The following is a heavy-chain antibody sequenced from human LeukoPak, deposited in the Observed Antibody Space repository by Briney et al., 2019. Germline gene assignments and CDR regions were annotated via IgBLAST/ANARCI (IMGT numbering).Heavy chain of an antibody. Sequence: SETLSLTCAVYGGSFSGYYWSWIRQPPGKGLEWIGEINHSGSTNYNPSLKSRVTISVDTSKNQFPLKLSSVTAADTAVYYCARGFYRQYCSSTSCYYYYYYGMDVWGQGTTVTVSS. CDR1: GGSFSGYY. J-gene: IGHJ6*02. D-gene: IGHD2-2*01. V-gene: IGHV4-34*01. CDR3: ARGFYRQYCSSTSCYYYYYYGMDV. CDR2: INHSGST.